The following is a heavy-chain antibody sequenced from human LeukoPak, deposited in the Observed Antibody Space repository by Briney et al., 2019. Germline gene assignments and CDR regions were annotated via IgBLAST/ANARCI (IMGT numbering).Heavy chain of an antibody. V-gene: IGHV3-49*04. D-gene: IGHD1-26*01. J-gene: IGHJ4*02. CDR3: TRSESGTYKGGFDF. Sequence: GGSLRLSCAASGFTFSSYSMNWVRQAPGKGLEWVGFIRSKTYGGTGEYAASVEGRFTISRDDSKSIAHLQMNSLKTEDTAVYYCTRSESGTYKGGFDFWGQGTLVTVSS. CDR2: IRSKTYGGTG. CDR1: GFTFSSYS.